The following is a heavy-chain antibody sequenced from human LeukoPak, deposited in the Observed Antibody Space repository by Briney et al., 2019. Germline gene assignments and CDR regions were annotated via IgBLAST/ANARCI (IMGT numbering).Heavy chain of an antibody. V-gene: IGHV4-34*01. CDR2: INHSGST. Sequence: PSETLSLTCAVYGGSFSGYYWSWIRQPPGKGLEWIGEINHSGSTNYNPSLKSRVTISVDTSKNQFSLKLSSVTAADTAVYYCARGRGFFVVVVAATYGWFDPWGQRTLVTVSS. D-gene: IGHD2-15*01. J-gene: IGHJ5*02. CDR1: GGSFSGYY. CDR3: ARGRGFFVVVVAATYGWFDP.